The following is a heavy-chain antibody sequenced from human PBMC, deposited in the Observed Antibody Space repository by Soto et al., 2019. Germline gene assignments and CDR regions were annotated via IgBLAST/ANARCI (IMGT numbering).Heavy chain of an antibody. CDR2: LNSDGRST. CDR3: SRIQKGLPGLGY. J-gene: IGHJ4*02. D-gene: IGHD5-18*01. Sequence: EVQLVESGGGLVQPGGSLRLSCAASGFTFSSYWMHWVRQAPGKGLVLVSRLNSDGRSTSYADSVKGRFSISRDNAKNTLYLQMNGLRAEDTAVYYCSRIQKGLPGLGYWGQGTLVTVSS. CDR1: GFTFSSYW. V-gene: IGHV3-74*01.